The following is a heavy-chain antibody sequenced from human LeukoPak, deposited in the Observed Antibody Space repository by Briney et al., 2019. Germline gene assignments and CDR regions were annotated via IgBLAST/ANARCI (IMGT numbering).Heavy chain of an antibody. Sequence: ASVKVSCKASGYTFTGYYMHWVRQAPGQGLEWMGWINPNSGGTNYAQKFQGRVTMTRDTTISTAYMELDRLRFDDTAVYYCARDSGEVPDYWGQGTLVTVSS. CDR1: GYTFTGYY. J-gene: IGHJ4*02. CDR3: ARDSGEVPDY. CDR2: INPNSGGT. V-gene: IGHV1-2*02. D-gene: IGHD3-10*01.